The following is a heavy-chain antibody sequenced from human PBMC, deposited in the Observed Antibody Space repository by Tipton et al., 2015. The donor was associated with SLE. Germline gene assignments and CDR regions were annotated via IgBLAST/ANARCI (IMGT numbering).Heavy chain of an antibody. V-gene: IGHV1-18*01. D-gene: IGHD4-17*01. J-gene: IGHJ5*02. CDR3: ARDTETSGWFDP. CDR1: GYTFTSYG. Sequence: QSGAEVKKPGASVKVSCKASGYTFTSYGISWVRQAPGQGLEWMGWISGHNGNTIYAQKVQGRVTMTRDTSTSTAYMELRSLRSDDTAVYYCARDTETSGWFDPWGQGTLVTVSS. CDR2: ISGHNGNT.